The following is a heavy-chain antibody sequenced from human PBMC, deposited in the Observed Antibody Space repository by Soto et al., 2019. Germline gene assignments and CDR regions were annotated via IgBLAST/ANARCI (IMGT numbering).Heavy chain of an antibody. Sequence: PGGSLRLSCAASGFTFSSYAMHWVRQAPGKGLEWVAVISYDGSNKYYADSVKGRFTISRDNSKNTLYLQMNSLRAEDTAVYYCARDLGGAAAGNLGMDVWGQGTTVTVS. CDR3: ARDLGGAAAGNLGMDV. V-gene: IGHV3-30-3*01. D-gene: IGHD6-13*01. CDR2: ISYDGSNK. CDR1: GFTFSSYA. J-gene: IGHJ6*02.